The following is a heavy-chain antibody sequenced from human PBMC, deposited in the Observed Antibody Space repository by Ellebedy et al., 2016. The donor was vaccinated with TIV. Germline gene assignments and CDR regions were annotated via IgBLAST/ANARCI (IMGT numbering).Heavy chain of an antibody. CDR3: ARDLAAAGRVEYFQH. J-gene: IGHJ1*01. CDR1: GFTFSTYW. CDR2: IKEDGSQT. V-gene: IGHV3-7*01. D-gene: IGHD6-13*01. Sequence: PGGSLRLSCATSGFTFSTYWMAWVRQAPGKGLEWVANIKEDGSQTYYVGSVKGRFTISRDNSKNTLYLQMNSLRAEDTAVYYCARDLAAAGRVEYFQHWGQGTLVTVSS.